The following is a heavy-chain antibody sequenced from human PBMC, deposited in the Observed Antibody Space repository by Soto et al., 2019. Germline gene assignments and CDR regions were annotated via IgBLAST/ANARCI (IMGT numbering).Heavy chain of an antibody. V-gene: IGHV4-30-2*01. CDR2: IYHSGST. CDR1: GGSISSGGYS. D-gene: IGHD6-6*01. Sequence: SETLSLTCAVSGGSISSGGYSWSWIRQPPGKGLEWIGYIYHSGSTYYNPSLKSRVTISVDRSKNRFSLKLSSVTAADTAVYYCARDSSSYYYYYGMDVWGQGTTVTVSS. J-gene: IGHJ6*02. CDR3: ARDSSSYYYYYGMDV.